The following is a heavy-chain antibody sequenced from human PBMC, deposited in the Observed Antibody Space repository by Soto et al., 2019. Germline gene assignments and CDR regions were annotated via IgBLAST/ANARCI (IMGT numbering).Heavy chain of an antibody. CDR1: GFTFRSFT. Sequence: GGSLRLSCAASGFTFRSFTMNWVRQAPGKGLEWVSTISSNSAYIYYTDALRGRFTISRDNAKNSLHLQMNSLRAEDTAVYYCTRDASRDRSARGWFAPWGPGTRVTVSS. V-gene: IGHV3-21*01. J-gene: IGHJ5*02. CDR3: TRDASRDRSARGWFAP. D-gene: IGHD6-25*01. CDR2: ISSNSAYI.